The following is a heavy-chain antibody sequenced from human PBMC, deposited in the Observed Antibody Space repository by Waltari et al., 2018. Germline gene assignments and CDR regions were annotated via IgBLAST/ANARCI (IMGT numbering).Heavy chain of an antibody. J-gene: IGHJ4*02. CDR1: GFTCTNYW. CDR3: ARSPGMTTVSY. V-gene: IGHV3-74*01. Sequence: EVQLLESGGGVVQPGGSLRPSCGSPGFTCTNYWMHWVRQAPGKGLVWVSRVNGDGTHTVYADSVKGRFTISRDNAKNTLYLQMNSLRAEDTAVYYCARSPGMTTVSYWGQGTLVTVSS. CDR2: VNGDGTHT. D-gene: IGHD4-17*01.